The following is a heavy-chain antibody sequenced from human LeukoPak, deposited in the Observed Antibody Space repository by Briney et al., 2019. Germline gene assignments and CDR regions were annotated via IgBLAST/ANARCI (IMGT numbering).Heavy chain of an antibody. CDR3: ARGGNSYGPNWFDP. Sequence: GGSLRLSCTASGFTFSDYWMSWVRQAPGKGLEWVANIKQDGSEKYYVDSVKGRFTISRDNAKNSLYLQMNSPRAEDTAVYYCARGGNSYGPNWFDPWGQGTLVTVSS. D-gene: IGHD5-18*01. J-gene: IGHJ5*02. CDR2: IKQDGSEK. CDR1: GFTFSDYW. V-gene: IGHV3-7*03.